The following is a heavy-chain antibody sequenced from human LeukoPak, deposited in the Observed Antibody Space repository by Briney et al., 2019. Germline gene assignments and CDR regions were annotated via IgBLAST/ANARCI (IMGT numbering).Heavy chain of an antibody. CDR3: ARFHPFDY. J-gene: IGHJ4*02. V-gene: IGHV3-21*01. Sequence: SGGSLRLSCAASGVTFSSYSMNWVRQAPGKGLGWVSSISSSSSYIYYADSVKGRFTISRDNAKNSLYLQMNRLRAEDTAVYYCARFHPFDYWGQGTLVTVSS. CDR2: ISSSSSYI. CDR1: GVTFSSYS.